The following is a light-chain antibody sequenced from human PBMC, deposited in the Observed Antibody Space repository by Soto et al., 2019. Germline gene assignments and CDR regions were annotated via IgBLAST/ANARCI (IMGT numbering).Light chain of an antibody. J-gene: IGKJ1*01. CDR1: QSVSTN. CDR2: GAS. Sequence: EIEMTQSPATLSVSPGERATLSCRASQSVSTNVAWYQQKPGQAPRLLIYGASIRATTTPAKFSGTGSGTEFTLTISSLQPDDFAIYYCQQYKSYWTFGQGTKVDIK. CDR3: QQYKSYWT. V-gene: IGKV3-15*01.